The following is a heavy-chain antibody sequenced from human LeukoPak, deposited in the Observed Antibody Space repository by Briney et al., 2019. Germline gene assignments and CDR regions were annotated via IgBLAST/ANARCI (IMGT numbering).Heavy chain of an antibody. CDR2: ISSSSSYI. CDR3: ARVTSGYSSSSSYYYYGMDV. V-gene: IGHV3-21*01. CDR1: GFTFSSYS. Sequence: GGSLRLSCAASGFTFSSYSMNWVRQAPGKGLEWVSSISSSSSYIYYADSVKGRFTISRDNAKNSLYLQMNSLRAEDTAVYYCARVTSGYSSSSSYYYYGMDVWGQGTTVTVSS. J-gene: IGHJ6*02. D-gene: IGHD6-13*01.